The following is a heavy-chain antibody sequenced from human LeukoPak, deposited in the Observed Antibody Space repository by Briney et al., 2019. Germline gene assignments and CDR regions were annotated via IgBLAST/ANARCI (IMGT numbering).Heavy chain of an antibody. Sequence: ALVKVSCKASGYRFTSYGISWVRQAPGQGLEWMGWISAYNGNTNYAQKLQGRVTMTTDTSTSTAYMELRSLRSDDTAVYYCARGGDGDILTGLVFDYWGQGTLVTVSS. J-gene: IGHJ4*02. D-gene: IGHD3-9*01. CDR3: ARGGDGDILTGLVFDY. CDR1: GYRFTSYG. CDR2: ISAYNGNT. V-gene: IGHV1-18*01.